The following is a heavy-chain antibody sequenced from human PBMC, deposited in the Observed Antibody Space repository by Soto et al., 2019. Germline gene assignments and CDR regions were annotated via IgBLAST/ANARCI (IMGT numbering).Heavy chain of an antibody. CDR1: GFNFSDFW. CDR3: ARGGSWGPDF. D-gene: IGHD2-15*01. Sequence: GGSLRLSCAASGFNFSDFWMSWVRQAPGKGLDWVANIKHDGSEKYYVDSVEGRFTISRDNTKDSLYLQMNSLRAEDTAVYYCARGGSWGPDFWGQGTLVTVSS. J-gene: IGHJ4*02. CDR2: IKHDGSEK. V-gene: IGHV3-7*01.